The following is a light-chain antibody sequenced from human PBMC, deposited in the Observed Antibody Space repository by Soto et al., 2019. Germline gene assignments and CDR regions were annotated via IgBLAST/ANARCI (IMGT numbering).Light chain of an antibody. V-gene: IGKV3-20*01. J-gene: IGKJ2*01. CDR2: GAS. CDR3: QQYVSSPPMYT. Sequence: EIVLTQSPGTLSLSPGERATLSYRASQSVSSSYLAWYQQKPGQAPRLLIYGASSRATGIPDRFSGSGSGTYFTLTISRLEPEDFAVYYCQQYVSSPPMYTFGQGTKLEIK. CDR1: QSVSSSY.